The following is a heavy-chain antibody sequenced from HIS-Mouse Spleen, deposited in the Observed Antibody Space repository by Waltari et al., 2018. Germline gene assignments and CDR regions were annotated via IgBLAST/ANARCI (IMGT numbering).Heavy chain of an antibody. V-gene: IGHV3-30*18. J-gene: IGHJ4*02. CDR3: AKGRKLVRYDILTGYPQGIDY. CDR1: GFTFSSYG. CDR2: ISYNGSNN. D-gene: IGHD3-9*01. Sequence: QVQLVESGGGVVQPGRSLRLSCAASGFTFSSYGMHWVRQAPGKGLGWVAVISYNGSNNNCADSVKGRFTISRDKSKNTLYLQMNSLRAEDTAVYYCAKGRKLVRYDILTGYPQGIDYWCQGTLVTVSS.